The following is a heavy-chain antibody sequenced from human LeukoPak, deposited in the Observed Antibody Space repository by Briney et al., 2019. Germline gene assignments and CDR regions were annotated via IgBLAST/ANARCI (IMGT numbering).Heavy chain of an antibody. V-gene: IGHV3-43*01. CDR1: GFTFDDYT. CDR3: AKQVVDGTTYYYYYMDV. D-gene: IGHD2-8*02. Sequence: GGSLRLSCAASGFTFDDYTMHWVRQAPGKGLEWVSLISWDGAYTYYADSVKGRFTISRDNSKNSLYLQMNSLRTEDSALYYCAKQVVDGTTYYYYYMDVWGKGTTVTVSS. CDR2: ISWDGAYT. J-gene: IGHJ6*03.